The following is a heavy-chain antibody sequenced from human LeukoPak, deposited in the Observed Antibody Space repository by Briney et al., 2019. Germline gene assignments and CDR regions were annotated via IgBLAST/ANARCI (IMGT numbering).Heavy chain of an antibody. J-gene: IGHJ4*02. CDR1: GFTFSSYS. CDR3: AKDISRINVIVVAPGRGIDY. V-gene: IGHV3-21*01. CDR2: ISSSSSYI. Sequence: GGSLRLSCAASGFTFSSYSMNWVRQAPGKGLEWVSSISSSSSYIYYADSVKGRFTISRDNAKNSLYLQMNSLRAEDTAVYYCAKDISRINVIVVAPGRGIDYWGQGTLVTVSS. D-gene: IGHD3-22*01.